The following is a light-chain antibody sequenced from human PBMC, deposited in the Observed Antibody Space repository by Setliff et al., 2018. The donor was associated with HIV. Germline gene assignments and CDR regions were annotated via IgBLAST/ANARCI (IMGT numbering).Light chain of an antibody. CDR3: CSYAGPTYV. CDR1: SSDVGGHNY. V-gene: IGLV2-11*01. J-gene: IGLJ1*01. Sequence: ALTQPASVSGSPGQSITLSCTGTSSDVGGHNYVSWYQQHPGKAPKLMIFDVTKRPSGVPDRFSGSKSGSTASLTISGLQADDEAVYYCCSYAGPTYVFGSGTKVTVL. CDR2: DVT.